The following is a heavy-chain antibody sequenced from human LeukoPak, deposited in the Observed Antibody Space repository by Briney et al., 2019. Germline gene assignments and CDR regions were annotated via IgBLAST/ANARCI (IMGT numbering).Heavy chain of an antibody. J-gene: IGHJ4*02. CDR2: ISGSGGST. D-gene: IGHD4-17*01. Sequence: PGGSLRLSCAASGFTFSIYAMSWVRQAPGKGLEWVSAISGSGGSTYYADSVKGRFTISRDNSKNTLYLQMNSLRAEDTAVYYCAKDPYGDYGYDYWGQGTLVTVSS. CDR3: AKDPYGDYGYDY. V-gene: IGHV3-23*01. CDR1: GFTFSIYA.